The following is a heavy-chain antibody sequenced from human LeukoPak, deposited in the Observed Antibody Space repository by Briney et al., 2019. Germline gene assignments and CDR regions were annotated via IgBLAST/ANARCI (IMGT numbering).Heavy chain of an antibody. CDR1: GFTFSSYE. Sequence: GGSLRLSCAASGFTFSSYEMNWVRQAPGKGLEWVSYISSSGSTIYYADSVKGRFTVSRDNAKNSLYLQMNSLRAEDTAVYYCALPRGAYYDSSGSPFDYWGQGTLVTVPS. V-gene: IGHV3-48*03. J-gene: IGHJ4*02. CDR3: ALPRGAYYDSSGSPFDY. CDR2: ISSSGSTI. D-gene: IGHD3-22*01.